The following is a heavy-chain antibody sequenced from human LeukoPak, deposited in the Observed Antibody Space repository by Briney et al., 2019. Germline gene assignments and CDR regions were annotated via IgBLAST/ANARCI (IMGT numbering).Heavy chain of an antibody. CDR1: GFTFSKYG. CDR3: VRDYCSGGSCYENNWFDP. CDR2: ICFDGSNR. J-gene: IGHJ5*02. V-gene: IGHV3-33*01. Sequence: GGSLRLSCTASGFTFSKYGMHWVRQAPGKGLEWVAVICFDGSNRNHADSVKGRFTISRDNSKNTLYLQMNSLRVEDTAVYFCVRDYCSGGSCYENNWFDPWGQGTLVTVSS. D-gene: IGHD2-15*01.